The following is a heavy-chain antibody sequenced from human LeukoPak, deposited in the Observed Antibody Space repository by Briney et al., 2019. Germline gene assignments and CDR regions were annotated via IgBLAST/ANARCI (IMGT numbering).Heavy chain of an antibody. J-gene: IGHJ4*02. V-gene: IGHV3-64*01. CDR1: GFTFSSYA. Sequence: GGSLRLSCAASGFTFSSYAMHWVRQAPGKGLEYVSAISSNGGSTYYANSVKGRLTISRDNSKNTLYLQMGSLRAEDMAVYYCAREGPPGTPFDYWGQGTLVTVSS. CDR2: ISSNGGST. CDR3: AREGPPGTPFDY. D-gene: IGHD1/OR15-1a*01.